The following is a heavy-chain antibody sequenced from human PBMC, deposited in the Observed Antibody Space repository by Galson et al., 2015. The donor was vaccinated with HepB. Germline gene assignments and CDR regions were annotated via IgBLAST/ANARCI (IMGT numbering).Heavy chain of an antibody. CDR2: ISGGGDGT. Sequence: SLRLSCAASGFTFSSYAISWVRQAPGKGLEWVSTISGGGDGTYYADSVKGRFTVSRDNAKNTWSLQMNSLRDEDTAVYYCAKSLGTGAARGLDVWGQGTTVTVSS. J-gene: IGHJ6*02. CDR1: GFTFSSYA. CDR3: AKSLGTGAARGLDV. V-gene: IGHV3-23*01. D-gene: IGHD2-8*02.